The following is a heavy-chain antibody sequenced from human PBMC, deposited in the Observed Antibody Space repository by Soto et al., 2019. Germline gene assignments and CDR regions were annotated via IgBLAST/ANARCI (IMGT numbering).Heavy chain of an antibody. D-gene: IGHD3-10*01. CDR3: ARRVSGSYYNVYXXXYXXDV. CDR2: TYPGDSDT. Sequence: PGESLKISCKGSGYSFTSYWIGWFRQLPGKGLKGLGFTYPGDSDTRYSPPFQGQVTISADKSISTAYLQWSSLKASDTAMYYCARRVSGSYYNVYXXXYXXDVWGQGTTVTVSS. CDR1: GYSFTSYW. V-gene: IGHV5-51*01. J-gene: IGHJ6*02.